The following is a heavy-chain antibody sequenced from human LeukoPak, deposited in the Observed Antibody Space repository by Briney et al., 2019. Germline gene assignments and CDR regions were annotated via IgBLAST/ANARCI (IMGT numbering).Heavy chain of an antibody. J-gene: IGHJ4*02. CDR3: AQQSLRSPDY. Sequence: SETLSLTCAVSGYSISSGYYWGWIRQPPGKGLEWIGNIYHSGSTYYNPSLKSRVTISVDTSKNQYSLKLSSVTAADTAVYYCAQQSLRSPDYWGQGTLVTVSS. CDR1: GYSISSGYY. D-gene: IGHD3-16*01. V-gene: IGHV4-38-2*01. CDR2: IYHSGST.